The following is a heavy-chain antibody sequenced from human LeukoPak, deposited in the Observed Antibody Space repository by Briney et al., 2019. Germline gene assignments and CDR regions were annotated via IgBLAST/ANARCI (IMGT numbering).Heavy chain of an antibody. V-gene: IGHV4-59*11. J-gene: IGHJ4*02. CDR3: ARSYYDFWSGFYPDF. CDR2: ISYSGST. D-gene: IGHD3-3*01. CDR1: GGSINSHY. Sequence: PSETLSLTCTVSGGSINSHYWSWIRQPPGKGLQWIGFISYSGSTSYIPSLMSRVTISVDTSKNQFSLKLNSVTAADTALYFCARSYYDFWSGFYPDFWGQGALVTVSS.